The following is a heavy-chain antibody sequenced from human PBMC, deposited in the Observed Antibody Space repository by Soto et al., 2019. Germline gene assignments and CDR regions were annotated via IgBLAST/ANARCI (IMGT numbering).Heavy chain of an antibody. CDR2: IIPILGIA. J-gene: IGHJ4*02. CDR3: ARVILDGPFDY. V-gene: IGHV1-69*02. CDR1: GGTFSSYT. Sequence: SVKVSCKASGGTFSSYTISWVRQAPGQGLEWMGRIIPILGIANYAQKFQGRVTITADKSTSTAYMELSSLRSEDTAVYYCARVILDGPFDYWGQGTLVTVSS. D-gene: IGHD3-3*01.